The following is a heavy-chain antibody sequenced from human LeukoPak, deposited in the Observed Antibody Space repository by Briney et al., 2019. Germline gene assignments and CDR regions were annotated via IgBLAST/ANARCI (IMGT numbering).Heavy chain of an antibody. CDR1: GGTFSSYA. CDR3: ARVTLPGEQPPIPQDAFDI. V-gene: IGHV1-69*13. J-gene: IGHJ3*02. Sequence: SVKVSCKASGGTFSSYAISWVRQAPGQGLEWMGGIIPIFGTANYAQKFQGRVTITADESTSTAYMELSSLRSEDTAVYYCARVTLPGEQPPIPQDAFDIWGQGTMVTVSS. CDR2: IIPIFGTA. D-gene: IGHD3-16*01.